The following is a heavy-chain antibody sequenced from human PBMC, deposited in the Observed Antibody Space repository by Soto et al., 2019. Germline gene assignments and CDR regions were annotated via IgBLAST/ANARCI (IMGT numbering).Heavy chain of an antibody. V-gene: IGHV3-48*02. CDR3: ARDRGYCSGGSCYFKLGWFDP. CDR2: ISSSSSTI. CDR1: GFTFSSYS. J-gene: IGHJ5*02. D-gene: IGHD2-15*01. Sequence: EVQLVESGGGLVQPGGSLRLSCAASGFTFSSYSMNWVRQAPGKGLEWVSYISSSSSTIYYADSVKGRFTISRDNAKNSLYLQMNSPRDEDTAVYYCARDRGYCSGGSCYFKLGWFDPWGQGTLVTVSS.